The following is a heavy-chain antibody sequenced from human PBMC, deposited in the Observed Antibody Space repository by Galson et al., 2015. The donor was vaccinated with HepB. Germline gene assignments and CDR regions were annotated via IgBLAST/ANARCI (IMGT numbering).Heavy chain of an antibody. CDR2: ISGGAYST. CDR3: AKREYYDSSGYYYF. V-gene: IGHV3-23*01. Sequence: SLRLSCAASGFSFSSYAMSWVRQAPGKGLEWVSTISGGAYSTYYADSVKGRFTISRDNSKNTLYLQMNSLRAEDTAVYYCAKREYYDSSGYYYFWGQGTMVTVSS. D-gene: IGHD3-22*01. J-gene: IGHJ3*01. CDR1: GFSFSSYA.